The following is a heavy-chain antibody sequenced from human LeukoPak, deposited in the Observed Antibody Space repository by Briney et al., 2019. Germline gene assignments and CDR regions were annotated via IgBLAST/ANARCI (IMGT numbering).Heavy chain of an antibody. CDR2: INHSGST. CDR1: GGSFSGYY. J-gene: IGHJ6*02. CDR3: ALSVYYYGMDV. Sequence: PSETLSLTCAVYGGSFSGYYWSWIRQPPGKGLEWIGEINHSGSTNYNPSLKSRVTISVDTSKNQFSLKLSSVTAADTAVYYCALSVYYYGMDVWGQGTTVTASS. V-gene: IGHV4-34*01.